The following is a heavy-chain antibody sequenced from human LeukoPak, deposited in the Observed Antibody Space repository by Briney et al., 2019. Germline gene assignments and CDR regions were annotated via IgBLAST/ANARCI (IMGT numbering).Heavy chain of an antibody. J-gene: IGHJ5*02. CDR3: ASVRGYSSGWYASGFDP. D-gene: IGHD6-19*01. V-gene: IGHV4-31*03. CDR2: IYYSGST. CDR1: GGSISSGGYY. Sequence: SETLSLTCTVSGGSISSGGYYWSWIRQHPGKGLEWIGYIYYSGSTYYNPSLKSRVTISVDTSKNQFSLKLTSVTAADTAVYYCASVRGYSSGWYASGFDPWGQGTLVTVSS.